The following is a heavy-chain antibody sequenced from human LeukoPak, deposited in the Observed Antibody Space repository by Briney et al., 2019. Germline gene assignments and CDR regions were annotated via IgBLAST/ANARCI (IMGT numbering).Heavy chain of an antibody. D-gene: IGHD7-27*01. CDR3: ASNANWGSRGYYYYYMDV. CDR1: GGSISSSSYY. V-gene: IGHV4-39*01. Sequence: PSETQSLTCTVSGGSISSSSYYWGWIRQPPGKGLEWIGRIYYSGSTYYNPSLKSRVTMSVDTSKNQFSLKPSSVTAADTAVYYCASNANWGSRGYYYYYMDVWGKGTTVTVSS. J-gene: IGHJ6*03. CDR2: IYYSGST.